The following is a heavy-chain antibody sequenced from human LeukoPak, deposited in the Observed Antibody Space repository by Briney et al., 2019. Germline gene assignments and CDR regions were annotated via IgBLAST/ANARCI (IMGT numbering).Heavy chain of an antibody. J-gene: IGHJ4*02. D-gene: IGHD2/OR15-2a*01. CDR1: GFTFSSYA. CDR3: AKDIVIILDAKGPFDY. Sequence: GGSLRLSCAASGFTFSSYAMSWVRQAPGKGLEWVSAISGSGGTTYYADSVKGRFTISRDNSKNTLNLQMNSMRAEDTAVYYCAKDIVIILDAKGPFDYWGQGTLVTVSS. V-gene: IGHV3-23*01. CDR2: ISGSGGTT.